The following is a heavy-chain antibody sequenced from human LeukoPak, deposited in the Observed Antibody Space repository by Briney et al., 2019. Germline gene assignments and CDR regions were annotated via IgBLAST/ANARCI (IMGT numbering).Heavy chain of an antibody. J-gene: IGHJ4*02. D-gene: IGHD6-19*01. Sequence: GGSLRLSCAASGFTFNSYAMSWVRQAPGKGLEWVSAISGSGFSTYYADSVKGRFTISRDNSKNTLYLQMNSLRAEDTAVYYCAKDLRSGPDGRWGQGTLVTVSS. CDR1: GFTFNSYA. CDR3: AKDLRSGPDGR. V-gene: IGHV3-23*01. CDR2: ISGSGFST.